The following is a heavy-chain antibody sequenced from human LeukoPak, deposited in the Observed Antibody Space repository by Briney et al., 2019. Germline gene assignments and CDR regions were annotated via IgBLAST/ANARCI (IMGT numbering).Heavy chain of an antibody. D-gene: IGHD1-14*01. CDR1: GGSFGGYY. CDR3: ARDQGSIILGYFDY. J-gene: IGHJ4*02. Sequence: SETLSLTCAVYGGSFGGYYWSWIRQPPGKGLEWIGEINHSGGTKYNPSLKSRVTISVDTSKNQFSLKLSSVTAADTAVYYCARDQGSIILGYFDYWGQGTLVTVSS. CDR2: INHSGGT. V-gene: IGHV4-34*01.